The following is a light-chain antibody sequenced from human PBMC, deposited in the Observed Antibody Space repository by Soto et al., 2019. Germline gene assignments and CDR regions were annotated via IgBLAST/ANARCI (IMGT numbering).Light chain of an antibody. Sequence: IVLTQSPGTLSLSPGERATLSCRASQTGSNSYLAWYQQKSAQAPRLLIYGVSIRAAGIPARFSASGSGTDFTLTISDVQPEDFALYYCHQRQSWPRTFSQGTKVDI. CDR3: HQRQSWPRT. CDR1: QTGSNSY. V-gene: IGKV3-20*01. J-gene: IGKJ1*01. CDR2: GVS.